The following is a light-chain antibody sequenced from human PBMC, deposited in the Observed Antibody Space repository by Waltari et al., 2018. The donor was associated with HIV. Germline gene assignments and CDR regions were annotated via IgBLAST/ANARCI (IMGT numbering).Light chain of an antibody. CDR2: DAS. CDR3: QQRSNWPQVT. J-gene: IGKJ4*01. V-gene: IGKV3-11*01. CDR1: QSVSRD. Sequence: EIVLTQSPATLSLSPGERATLTCRASQSVSRDLAWYQQKLGRAPRLLIYDASNRATGIPVRFTGSGSGTDFTLIISSLEPDDFAVYYCQQRSNWPQVTFGGGTKVEIK.